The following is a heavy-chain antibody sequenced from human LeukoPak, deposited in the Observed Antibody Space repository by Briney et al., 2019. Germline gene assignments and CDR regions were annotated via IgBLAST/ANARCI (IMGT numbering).Heavy chain of an antibody. Sequence: SETLSLTCTVSGGSISSYYWSWIRQPPGKGLEWIGCIYYSGSTNYNPSLKSRVTISVDTSKNQFSLKLSSVTAADTAVYYCARADVAGTPLDYWGQGTLVTVSS. D-gene: IGHD6-19*01. J-gene: IGHJ4*02. CDR1: GGSISSYY. V-gene: IGHV4-59*01. CDR2: IYYSGST. CDR3: ARADVAGTPLDY.